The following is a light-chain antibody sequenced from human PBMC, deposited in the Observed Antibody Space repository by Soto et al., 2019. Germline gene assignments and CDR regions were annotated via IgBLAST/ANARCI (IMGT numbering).Light chain of an antibody. V-gene: IGKV3-15*01. J-gene: IGKJ4*01. Sequence: EILMTQSPGTLSVSPGERATLSCRTSQSVSSNLAWYQQKPGQAPRLLIFGASTRATGIPARFSGSGSGTEFTLTISSLQSEDFAIYYRQHYNNRPLTFGGGTKVEIK. CDR1: QSVSSN. CDR2: GAS. CDR3: QHYNNRPLT.